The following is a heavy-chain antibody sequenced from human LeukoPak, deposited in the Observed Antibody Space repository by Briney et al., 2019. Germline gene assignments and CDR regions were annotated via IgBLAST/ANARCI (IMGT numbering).Heavy chain of an antibody. D-gene: IGHD4-17*01. CDR3: AKEYYGDYDPSLFDY. CDR1: GFTFSSYA. J-gene: IGHJ4*02. V-gene: IGHV3-23*01. CDR2: ISGSGGST. Sequence: GGSLRLSCAASGFTFSSYAMSWVRQAPGKGLEWVSAISGSGGSTYYADSVKGRSTISRDNSKNTLYLQMNSLRAEDTAVYYCAKEYYGDYDPSLFDYWGQGTLVTVSS.